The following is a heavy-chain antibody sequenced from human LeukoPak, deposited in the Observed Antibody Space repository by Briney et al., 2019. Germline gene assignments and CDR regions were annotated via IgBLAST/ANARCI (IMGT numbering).Heavy chain of an antibody. CDR1: GGSISTGFYY. CDR3: ARTYSSSPGWCAFDI. V-gene: IGHV4-39*07. J-gene: IGHJ3*02. Sequence: SETLSLTCTVSGGSISTGFYYWAWIRQPPGTGLEWIGSIYYSGSTYYNPSLKSRVTISVDTSKNQFSLKLSSVTAADTAVYYCARTYSSSPGWCAFDIWGQGTMVTVSS. CDR2: IYYSGST. D-gene: IGHD6-13*01.